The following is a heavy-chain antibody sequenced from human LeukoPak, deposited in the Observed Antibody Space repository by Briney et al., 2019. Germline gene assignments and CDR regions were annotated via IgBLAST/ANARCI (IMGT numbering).Heavy chain of an antibody. CDR2: ISSSSSYI. CDR3: ARVGYSYGVDY. J-gene: IGHJ4*02. Sequence: GGSLRLSCAASGLTFSSYSMNWVRQAPGKGLESVSSISSSSSYIYYADSVKGRFTISRDNAKNSLYLQMNSLRAEDTAVYYCARVGYSYGVDYWGQGTLVTVSS. D-gene: IGHD5-18*01. V-gene: IGHV3-21*01. CDR1: GLTFSSYS.